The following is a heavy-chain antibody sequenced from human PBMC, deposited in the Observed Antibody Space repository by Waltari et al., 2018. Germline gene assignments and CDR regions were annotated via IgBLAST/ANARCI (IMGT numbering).Heavy chain of an antibody. CDR3: SRHDPLDF. Sequence: EVQLVESGGGVVQPGGSLKLPGAALGFLFRDPAIHWVRQASGKGLEWVGRIRTNANNYATSYGASVKGRFTISRDDSRNTAYLQMNSLKIDDTAVYFCSRHDPLDFWGQGTLVTVSS. J-gene: IGHJ4*02. CDR1: GFLFRDPA. V-gene: IGHV3-73*01. CDR2: IRTNANNYAT.